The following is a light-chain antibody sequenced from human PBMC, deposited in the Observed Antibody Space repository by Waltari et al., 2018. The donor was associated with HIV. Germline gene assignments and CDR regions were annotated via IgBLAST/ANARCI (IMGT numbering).Light chain of an antibody. V-gene: IGLV2-8*01. J-gene: IGLJ3*02. CDR1: SSDVGCYNY. CDR3: SSYPGSVPWV. CDR2: VVT. Sequence: QSALTQPPSASGSPGQSVTISCTGSSSDVGCYNYVSWYQQHPGKAPKLIIYVVTKRPSGVLDRFSGSKSGTTASLTVSGLQAEDEADYYCSSYPGSVPWVFGGGTKLTVL.